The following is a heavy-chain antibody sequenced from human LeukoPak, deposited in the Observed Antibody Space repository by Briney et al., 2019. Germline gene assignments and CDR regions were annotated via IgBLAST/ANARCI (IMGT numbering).Heavy chain of an antibody. Sequence: SETLSLTCTVSGGSISSSSYYWGWIRQPPGKGLEWIGSIYYSGSTYYNPSLKSRVTISVDTSKNQFSLKLSSVTAADTAVYYCARGRRSSSGWTNWFDPWGQGTLVTVSS. J-gene: IGHJ5*02. CDR2: IYYSGST. V-gene: IGHV4-39*07. CDR3: ARGRRSSSGWTNWFDP. CDR1: GGSISSSSYY. D-gene: IGHD6-19*01.